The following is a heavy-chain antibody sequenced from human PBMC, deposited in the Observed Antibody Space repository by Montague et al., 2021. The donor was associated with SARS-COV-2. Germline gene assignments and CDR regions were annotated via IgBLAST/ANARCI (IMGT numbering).Heavy chain of an antibody. Sequence: SLRLSCAASGFTFGDYALHWVRQAPGKGLEWVSAISWNSGYIDYAGSVKGRFTISRDNDKNSLHLEMNSLSAEDTALYYCAKGAAKTFYYNGMDVWGQGTTVTVSS. CDR3: AKGAAKTFYYNGMDV. CDR1: GFTFGDYA. V-gene: IGHV3-9*01. D-gene: IGHD6-25*01. CDR2: ISWNSGYI. J-gene: IGHJ6*02.